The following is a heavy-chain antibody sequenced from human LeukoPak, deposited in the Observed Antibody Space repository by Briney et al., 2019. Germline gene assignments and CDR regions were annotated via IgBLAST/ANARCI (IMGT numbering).Heavy chain of an antibody. V-gene: IGHV3-21*01. CDR3: ARGPYYYDSSGYDLDY. Sequence: RGSLTETCAASGFTFSSYSMNWVRQAPGKGLEWVSSISSSSSNRYHADSVKGRLTISRDNAKNSLYLQMNSLRAEDTAVYYCARGPYYYDSSGYDLDYWGQGTLVSASS. CDR2: ISSSSSNR. CDR1: GFTFSSYS. D-gene: IGHD3-22*01. J-gene: IGHJ4*02.